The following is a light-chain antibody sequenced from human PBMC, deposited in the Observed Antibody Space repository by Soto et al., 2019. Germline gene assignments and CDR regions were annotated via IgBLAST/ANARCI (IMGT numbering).Light chain of an antibody. Sequence: QSALTQPRSVSGSPGQSVTISCTGTSSDVGDYSYVSWYQQHPGKAPKLIIYDVTKRPSGVPDRFSGSKSGNTASLTISGRQAEDEADYFCCSYAGSYTSPYVFGTGTQLTVL. CDR3: CSYAGSYTSPYV. J-gene: IGLJ1*01. CDR2: DVT. V-gene: IGLV2-11*01. CDR1: SSDVGDYSY.